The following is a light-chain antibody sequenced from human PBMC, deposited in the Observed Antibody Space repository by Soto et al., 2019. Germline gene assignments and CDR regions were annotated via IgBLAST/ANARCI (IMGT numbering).Light chain of an antibody. CDR1: QSVSSK. J-gene: IGKJ5*01. CDR3: QQYKNWPL. V-gene: IGKV3-15*01. CDR2: GAS. Sequence: TRSPGTLSLSPGERSTLSCRASQSVSSKLAWFQQKPGQSPSLLLYGASTRATGIPVRFSGSGFGTEFTLTISSLQSEDFAVYYCQQYKNWPLFGQGTRLEIK.